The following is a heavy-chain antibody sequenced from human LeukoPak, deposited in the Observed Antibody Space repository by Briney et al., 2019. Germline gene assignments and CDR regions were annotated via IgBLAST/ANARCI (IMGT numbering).Heavy chain of an antibody. CDR2: IYHGGTT. CDR1: GYSISSGYY. V-gene: IGHV4-38-2*01. J-gene: IGHJ6*03. CDR3: STAPGKLRYYYYMDV. D-gene: IGHD6-6*01. Sequence: SETLSLTCDVSGYSISSGYYGALIPQPPGKGPEVVGTIYHGGTTYYNPSPRSRLTITVDTSKNQFSLRLTSVTAADTAVYYCSTAPGKLRYYYYMDVWGKGATVTISS.